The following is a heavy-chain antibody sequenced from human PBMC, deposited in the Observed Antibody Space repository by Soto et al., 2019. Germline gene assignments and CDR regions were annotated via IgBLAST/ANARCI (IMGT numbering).Heavy chain of an antibody. D-gene: IGHD6-6*01. CDR1: GYSFTSYW. Sequence: GESLKISCKGSGYSFTSYWISWVRQMPGKGLEWMGRIDPSDSYTNYSPSFQGHVTISADKSISTAYLQWSSLKASDTAMYYCARPYSSSSYYYYGMDVWGQGTTVTVSS. J-gene: IGHJ6*02. V-gene: IGHV5-10-1*01. CDR3: ARPYSSSSYYYYGMDV. CDR2: IDPSDSYT.